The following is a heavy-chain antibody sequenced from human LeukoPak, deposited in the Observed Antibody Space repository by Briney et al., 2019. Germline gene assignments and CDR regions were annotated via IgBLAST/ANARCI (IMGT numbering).Heavy chain of an antibody. CDR3: ARGVVPAATHPFDY. CDR1: GFTFDDYG. CDR2: INWNGGST. J-gene: IGHJ4*02. D-gene: IGHD2-2*01. V-gene: IGHV3-20*01. Sequence: RPGGSLRLSCAASGFTFDDYGMSWVRQAPGKGLEWVSGINWNGGSTGYADSVKGRFTISRDKAKNSLYLQMNSLRAEDTALYHCARGVVPAATHPFDYWGQGTLVTVSS.